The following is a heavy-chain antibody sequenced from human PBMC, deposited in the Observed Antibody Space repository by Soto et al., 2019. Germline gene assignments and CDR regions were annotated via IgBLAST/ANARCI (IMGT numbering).Heavy chain of an antibody. D-gene: IGHD6-19*01. CDR1: GYTFTSYG. CDR3: ARITPYSSGWYFDY. J-gene: IGHJ4*02. V-gene: IGHV1-18*04. Sequence: GASVKASCKASGYTFTSYGISWGRQAPGQGLEWMGWISAYNGNTNYAQKLQGRVTMTTDTSTSTAYMELRSLRSDDTAVYYCARITPYSSGWYFDYWGQGTLVTVSS. CDR2: ISAYNGNT.